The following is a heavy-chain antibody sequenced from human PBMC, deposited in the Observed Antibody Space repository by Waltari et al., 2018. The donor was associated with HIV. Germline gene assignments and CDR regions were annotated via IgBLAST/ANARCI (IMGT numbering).Heavy chain of an antibody. J-gene: IGHJ4*02. D-gene: IGHD5-18*01. CDR2: IRYDGSNK. CDR1: GFTFSSYG. V-gene: IGHV3-30*02. CDR3: ANDHGLPPDY. Sequence: QVQLVESGGGVVQPGGSLRLSCAASGFTFSSYGMHWVRQAPGKGLEWVAFIRYDGSNKYYADSVKGRFTISRDNSKNTLYLQMNSLRAEDTAVYYCANDHGLPPDYWGQGTLVTVSS.